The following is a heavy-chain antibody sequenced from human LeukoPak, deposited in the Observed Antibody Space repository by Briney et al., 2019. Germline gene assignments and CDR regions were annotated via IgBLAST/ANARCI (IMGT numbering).Heavy chain of an antibody. Sequence: GGSLRLSCAASGFTFSSYSMNWVRQAPGKGLEWVSHISSSTSSIYYADSVKGRFTISRDNAKNSPYLQMNSLRAEDTAVYYCARYRYGYLDYWGQGTLVTVSS. CDR2: ISSSTSSI. CDR3: ARYRYGYLDY. V-gene: IGHV3-48*04. J-gene: IGHJ4*02. D-gene: IGHD5-18*01. CDR1: GFTFSSYS.